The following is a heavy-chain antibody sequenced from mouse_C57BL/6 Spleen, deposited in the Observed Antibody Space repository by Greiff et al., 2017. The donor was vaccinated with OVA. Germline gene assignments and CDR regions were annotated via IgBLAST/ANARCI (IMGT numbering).Heavy chain of an antibody. V-gene: IGHV1-53*01. J-gene: IGHJ2*01. CDR1: GYTFTSYW. Sequence: QVQLQQPGPELVKPGASVKLSCKASGYTFTSYWMHWVKQRPGQGLEWIGNINPSNGGTNYNEKFKSKATLTVDKSSSTAYMQLSSLTSEDSAVYYCARNSYYYGSSLFFDYWGQGTTLTVSS. D-gene: IGHD1-1*01. CDR2: INPSNGGT. CDR3: ARNSYYYGSSLFFDY.